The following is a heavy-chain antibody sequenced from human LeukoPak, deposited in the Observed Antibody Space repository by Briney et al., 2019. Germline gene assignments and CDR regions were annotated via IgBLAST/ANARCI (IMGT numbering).Heavy chain of an antibody. CDR3: ARDDSGSFDY. CDR1: GYSISSGYY. Sequence: SETLSLTCDVSGYSISSGYYWGWIRQPPGKGLEWIGSIYHNGSTYYKPSLKSRVTISVDTSKNQFSLKLSSVTAADTALYYCARDDSGSFDYWGQGTLVIVPS. V-gene: IGHV4-38-2*02. J-gene: IGHJ4*02. CDR2: IYHNGST. D-gene: IGHD3-10*01.